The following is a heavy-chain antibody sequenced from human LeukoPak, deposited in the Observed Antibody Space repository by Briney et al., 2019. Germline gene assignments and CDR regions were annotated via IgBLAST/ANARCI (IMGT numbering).Heavy chain of an antibody. CDR1: GDSINSNY. V-gene: IGHV4-59*01. Sequence: SETLSLTCSVSGDSINSNYWSWMRQPPGKGLEWIGYIYYGGSTNYNPSLKSRVSMSVDTSKNQFSLKLSSVTAADTAVYHCARLLAGCPGGRCRAHFDYWGQGTLVTVSS. J-gene: IGHJ4*02. CDR3: ARLLAGCPGGRCRAHFDY. D-gene: IGHD2-15*01. CDR2: IYYGGST.